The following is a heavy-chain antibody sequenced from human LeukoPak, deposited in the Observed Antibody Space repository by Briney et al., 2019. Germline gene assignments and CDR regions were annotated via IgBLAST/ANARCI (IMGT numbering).Heavy chain of an antibody. CDR3: AREGRRYCSSTSCYAATVDY. V-gene: IGHV4-39*02. J-gene: IGHJ4*02. D-gene: IGHD2-2*01. Sequence: PSETLSLTCTVSGGSISSSSYYWGWIRQPPGKGLEWIGSIYYSGSTYYNPSLKSRVTISVDTSKNQFSLKLSSVTAADTAVYYCAREGRRYCSSTSCYAATVDYWGQGTLVTVSS. CDR1: GGSISSSSYY. CDR2: IYYSGST.